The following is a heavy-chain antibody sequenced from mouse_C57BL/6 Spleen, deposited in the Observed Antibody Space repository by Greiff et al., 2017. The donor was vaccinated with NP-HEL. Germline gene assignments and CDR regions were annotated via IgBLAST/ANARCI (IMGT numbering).Heavy chain of an antibody. J-gene: IGHJ4*01. D-gene: IGHD3-2*02. V-gene: IGHV1-52*01. CDR3: ARWGTAQATGAMDY. CDR1: GYTFTSYW. CDR2: IDPSDSET. Sequence: QVQLQQSGAELVRPGSSVKLSCKASGYTFTSYWMHWVKQRPIQGLEWIGNIDPSDSETHYNQKFKDKATLTVDKSSSTAYMQLSSLTSEDSAVYYCARWGTAQATGAMDYWGQGTSVTVSS.